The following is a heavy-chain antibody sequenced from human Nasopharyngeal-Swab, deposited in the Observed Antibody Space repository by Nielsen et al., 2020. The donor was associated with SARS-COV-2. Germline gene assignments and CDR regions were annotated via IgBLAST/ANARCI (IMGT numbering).Heavy chain of an antibody. D-gene: IGHD3-16*01. V-gene: IGHV5-51*01. Sequence: GESLKISCQTSGFTFTSHWIGWMRQMPGKGLEWMGMIFPDDSDIKYSPSFQGRVTISANKSVTTAYLHLSSLKASDTATYYCARRLRVDFWGVREAFDAWGQGTLVTVSS. CDR1: GFTFTSHW. CDR2: IFPDDSDI. CDR3: ARRLRVDFWGVREAFDA. J-gene: IGHJ3*01.